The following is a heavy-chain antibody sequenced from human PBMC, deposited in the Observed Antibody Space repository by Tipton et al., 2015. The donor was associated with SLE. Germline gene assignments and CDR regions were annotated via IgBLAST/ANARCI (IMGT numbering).Heavy chain of an antibody. CDR3: VKDRVRDYYVSASSTLFDD. J-gene: IGHJ4*02. V-gene: IGHV3-43*01. Sequence: QLVQSGGVVIQPGGSLRLSCAASGFNFDQFTMHWVRQGPGKGLEWVSLISWDGGTIYYTDSVKGRFTISRDNSKKSLFLQMNSLRYEDTALYYCVKDRVRDYYVSASSTLFDDWTQETLVTVS. CDR1: GFNFDQFT. D-gene: IGHD3-10*01. CDR2: ISWDGGTI.